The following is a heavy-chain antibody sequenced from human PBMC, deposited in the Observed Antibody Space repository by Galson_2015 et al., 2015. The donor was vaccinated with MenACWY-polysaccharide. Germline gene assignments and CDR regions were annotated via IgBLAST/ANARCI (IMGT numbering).Heavy chain of an antibody. D-gene: IGHD2-2*01. V-gene: IGHV3-74*01. Sequence: SLRLSCAASGFTFSSHWMHWVRQAPGEGRGWVSRINRDASILNYADTGKGRVTISRDNAKNTPYLEMNSLRAEDTAIYFCARDRVDVPVIEAHTIFDYWGQGVLVTVSS. J-gene: IGHJ4*02. CDR2: INRDASIL. CDR3: ARDRVDVPVIEAHTIFDY. CDR1: GFTFSSHW.